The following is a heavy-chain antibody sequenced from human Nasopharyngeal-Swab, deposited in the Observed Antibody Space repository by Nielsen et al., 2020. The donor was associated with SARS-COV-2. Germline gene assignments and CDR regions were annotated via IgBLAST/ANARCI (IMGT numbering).Heavy chain of an antibody. V-gene: IGHV3-7*01. J-gene: IGHJ4*02. D-gene: IGHD6-13*01. CDR2: IKQDGSEK. Sequence: LTRAASGFTFSSYWMSWVRQAPGKGLEWVANIKQDGSEKYYVDSVKGRFTISRDNAKNSLYLQMNSLRAEDTAVYYCARDPTAAGIFDYWGQGTLVTVSS. CDR1: GFTFSSYW. CDR3: ARDPTAAGIFDY.